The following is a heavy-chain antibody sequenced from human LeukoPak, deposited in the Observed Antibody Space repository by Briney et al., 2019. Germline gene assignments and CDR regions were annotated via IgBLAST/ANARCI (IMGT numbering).Heavy chain of an antibody. CDR3: ARHGPVGATSYGGNDSLDI. J-gene: IGHJ3*02. Sequence: SETLSLTCTVSGGSISSYYWSWIRQPPGKGLEWIGYIYYSGSTNYNPSLKSRVTISVDTSKNQFSLKLSSVTAADTAVYYCARHGPVGATSYGGNDSLDIWGQGTMVTVSS. D-gene: IGHD1-26*01. V-gene: IGHV4-59*08. CDR2: IYYSGST. CDR1: GGSISSYY.